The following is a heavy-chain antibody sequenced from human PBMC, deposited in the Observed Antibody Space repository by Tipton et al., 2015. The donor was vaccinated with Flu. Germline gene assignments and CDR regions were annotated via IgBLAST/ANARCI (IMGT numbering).Heavy chain of an antibody. D-gene: IGHD6-19*01. V-gene: IGHV3-43*01. CDR2: ISWDGGST. CDR1: GFTFDDYT. Sequence: SLRLSCAASGFTFDDYTMHWVRQAPGKGLEWVSLISWDGGSTYYADSVKGRFTISRDNSKNSLYLQMNSLRTEDTALYYCAKDMGSSGWYYFDYWGQGTLVTVSS. CDR3: AKDMGSSGWYYFDY. J-gene: IGHJ4*02.